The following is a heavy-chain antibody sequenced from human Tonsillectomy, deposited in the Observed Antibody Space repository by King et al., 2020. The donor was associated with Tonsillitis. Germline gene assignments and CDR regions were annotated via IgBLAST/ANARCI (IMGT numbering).Heavy chain of an antibody. CDR2: ITSEGTTT. V-gene: IGHV3-74*01. CDR1: EFTFSSYW. D-gene: IGHD3-16*01. Sequence: VQLVESGGGLVQPGGSLRLSCAASEFTFSSYWMHWVRQAPGRGLVWVSRITSEGTTTNYADSVKGRFTISRDNSKNTLYLQMNSQRADDTAVYYCARGRGGGGYFDYWGQGALVTVSS. J-gene: IGHJ4*02. CDR3: ARGRGGGGYFDY.